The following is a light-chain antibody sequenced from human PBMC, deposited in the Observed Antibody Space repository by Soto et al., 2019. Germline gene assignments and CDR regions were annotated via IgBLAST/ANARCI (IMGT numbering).Light chain of an antibody. CDR3: KQYGSSPWT. J-gene: IGKJ1*01. Sequence: ELVLTQSPGTLSLSPGERATLSCRASQSVSSSYLAWYQQKPGQAPRLLFYGASNRVTGIQDRLSGSGSGTDFTLNISRLEPEDFAVYYCKQYGSSPWTFGQGTKV. CDR2: GAS. CDR1: QSVSSSY. V-gene: IGKV3-20*01.